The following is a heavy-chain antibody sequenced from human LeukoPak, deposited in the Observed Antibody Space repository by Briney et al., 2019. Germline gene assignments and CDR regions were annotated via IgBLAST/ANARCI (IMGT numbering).Heavy chain of an antibody. D-gene: IGHD2-2*03. J-gene: IGHJ4*02. CDR3: ARVTFDSLGYCSSTSCPRSLDC. CDR2: ISGSSGYT. Sequence: GGSLRLSYAASGFTFSDYYMTWIRQAPGKGLEWVSYISGSSGYTNYADSVRGRFTISRDNAKNSLYLQMTSLRVEDTAVYYCARVTFDSLGYCSSTSCPRSLDCWGQGTLVTVSS. V-gene: IGHV3-11*05. CDR1: GFTFSDYY.